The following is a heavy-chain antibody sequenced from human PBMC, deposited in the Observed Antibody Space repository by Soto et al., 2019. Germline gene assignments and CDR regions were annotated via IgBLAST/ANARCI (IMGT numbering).Heavy chain of an antibody. J-gene: IGHJ4*02. V-gene: IGHV3-33*01. D-gene: IGHD3-10*01. CDR2: IWYDGSNK. CDR3: AREDGSGRY. Sequence: QVQLVESGGGVVQPGMSLRLSCAASGFTFSSYGMHWVRQAPGKGLEWVAVIWYDGSNKYYADSVKGRFTISRDNSKNTLYLQMNSLRAEDTAVYYCAREDGSGRYWGQGTLVTVSS. CDR1: GFTFSSYG.